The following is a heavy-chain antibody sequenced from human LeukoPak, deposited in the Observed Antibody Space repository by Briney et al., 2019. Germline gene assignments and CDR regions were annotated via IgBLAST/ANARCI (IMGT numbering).Heavy chain of an antibody. CDR1: GFTVSSYA. Sequence: GGSLRLSCAASGFTVSSYAMHWVRQPIGRGLEWVSALGIAGDTFYPGSVKGRFTISRENARNSLYLQMNSLRAEDTAMYYCARQMQSHGNFDSWGQGTLVTVSS. CDR2: LGIAGDT. J-gene: IGHJ4*02. V-gene: IGHV3-13*01. CDR3: ARQMQSHGNFDS. D-gene: IGHD1-26*01.